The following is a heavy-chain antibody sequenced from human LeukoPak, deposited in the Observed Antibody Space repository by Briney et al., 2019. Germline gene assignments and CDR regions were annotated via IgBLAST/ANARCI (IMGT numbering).Heavy chain of an antibody. J-gene: IGHJ4*02. Sequence: GGSLRLSCAASGFTFSSSGMHWVRQAPGKGLEWVAFIRFDGSIKYYADSVKGRFTISRDNSRNTMYLQMNSLRAEDTAVYSCAKTYSSSWYFDYWGQGTLVTVSS. CDR3: AKTYSSSWYFDY. CDR1: GFTFSSSG. V-gene: IGHV3-30*02. D-gene: IGHD6-13*01. CDR2: IRFDGSIK.